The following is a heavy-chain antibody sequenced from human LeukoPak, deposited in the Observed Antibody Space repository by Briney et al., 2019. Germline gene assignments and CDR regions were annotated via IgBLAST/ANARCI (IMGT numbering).Heavy chain of an antibody. V-gene: IGHV1-2*02. D-gene: IGHD2-2*01. CDR1: GYSFTAYY. Sequence: ASVKFSCKASGYSFTAYYMHLVRQAPGQGLEWMGWINPNSGDTNYAQNFRDRVTMTWDTSVSTAYMELSSLTSDDTAVYYCATKGDGYCRSTNCQGAFDFWGQGSMVIVSS. J-gene: IGHJ3*01. CDR3: ATKGDGYCRSTNCQGAFDF. CDR2: INPNSGDT.